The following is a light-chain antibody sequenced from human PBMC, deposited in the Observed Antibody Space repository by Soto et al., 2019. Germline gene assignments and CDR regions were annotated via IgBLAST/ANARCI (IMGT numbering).Light chain of an antibody. V-gene: IGKV3-20*01. J-gene: IGKJ4*01. Sequence: EIVLTQSPGTLSLSPGERATVSCRASQSVRNNYLTWYQQKPDQAPRLLIYDASSRATGIPDRFSGSGSGTDFTLAISRLEPEDFAVYYCQQYGSSPLTFGGGTKVEIK. CDR3: QQYGSSPLT. CDR2: DAS. CDR1: QSVRNNY.